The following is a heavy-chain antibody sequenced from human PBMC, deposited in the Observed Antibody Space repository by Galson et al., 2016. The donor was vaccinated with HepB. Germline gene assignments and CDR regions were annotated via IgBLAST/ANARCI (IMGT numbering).Heavy chain of an antibody. D-gene: IGHD6-19*01. Sequence: SLRLSCAASGFHFGSFWMTWVRQAPGKGLEWVANIKHDGNEKYYADSVKGRFTISRDDAKNSLYLQMNSLRAEDTAVYYCARHLIYNTGWYDYFDYWGQGTPLTVSS. CDR1: GFHFGSFW. J-gene: IGHJ4*02. CDR2: IKHDGNEK. V-gene: IGHV3-7*03. CDR3: ARHLIYNTGWYDYFDY.